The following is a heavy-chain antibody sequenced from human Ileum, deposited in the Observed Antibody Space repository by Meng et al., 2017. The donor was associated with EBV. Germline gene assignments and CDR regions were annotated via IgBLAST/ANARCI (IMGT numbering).Heavy chain of an antibody. Sequence: EVHLGESGGGLVNLGGCLGLTCAASGFVFSDYTMNWVRQAPGKGLEWVSSISSRSNYIHYADSVRGRFTISRDNGENALFLQMDSLRDEDTAVYYCAKDEAIGFWGQGTLVTVSS. V-gene: IGHV3-21*01. CDR3: AKDEAIGF. CDR1: GFVFSDYT. J-gene: IGHJ4*02. CDR2: ISSRSNYI.